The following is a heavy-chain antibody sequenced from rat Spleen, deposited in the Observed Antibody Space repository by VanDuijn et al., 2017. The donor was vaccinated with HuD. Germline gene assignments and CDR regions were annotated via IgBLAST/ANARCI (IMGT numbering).Heavy chain of an antibody. Sequence: QVKMKESGPGLVQPSQTLSLTCTVSGFSLTGNNVHWVRQPPGKGLEWIAAISSGGSTYYNSVLKSRLNISRDTSKSQVFLKMNSLQTEDTAIYFCTGDRHSPGVMDAWGQGASVTVSS. CDR3: TGDRHSPGVMDA. D-gene: IGHD1-4*01. J-gene: IGHJ4*01. CDR2: ISSGGST. V-gene: IGHV2-6*01. CDR1: GFSLTGNN.